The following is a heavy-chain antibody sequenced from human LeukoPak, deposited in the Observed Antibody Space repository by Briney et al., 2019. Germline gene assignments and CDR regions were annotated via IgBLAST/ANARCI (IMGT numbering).Heavy chain of an antibody. CDR1: GFTFSNSW. D-gene: IGHD2-2*01. Sequence: GGSLRLSCAASGFTFSNSWMHWVCQAPEKGLEWVADIKCDGSEKCYVDSVKGRLAISRDNAKNSLYLQVNSLRAEDMTVYYCVRGVGSSTSCYVRAFDIWGQGTMVTVSS. CDR3: VRGVGSSTSCYVRAFDI. V-gene: IGHV3-52*01. CDR2: IKCDGSEK. J-gene: IGHJ3*02.